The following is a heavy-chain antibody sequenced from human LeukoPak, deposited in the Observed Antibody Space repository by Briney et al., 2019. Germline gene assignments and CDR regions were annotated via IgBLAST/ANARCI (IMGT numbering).Heavy chain of an antibody. Sequence: ASVKASCKASGYTLSGYYMHWVCQAPGQGLQWMGWINGNIGDTNYAQEFQGRVSMNIDTSISTASMELRSLTSDDTAVYYCARDGTRDGFARGGHDNLYLWARETVLTVSS. D-gene: IGHD3-16*01. V-gene: IGHV1-2*02. CDR1: GYTLSGYY. CDR3: ARDGTRDGFARGGHDNLYL. J-gene: IGHJ4*02. CDR2: INGNIGDT.